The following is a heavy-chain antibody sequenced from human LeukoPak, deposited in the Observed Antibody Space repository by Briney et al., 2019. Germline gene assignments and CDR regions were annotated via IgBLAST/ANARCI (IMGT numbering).Heavy chain of an antibody. CDR2: IKQNGSEK. J-gene: IGHJ6*03. D-gene: IGHD6-19*01. Sequence: GGSLRLSCAASGFSFSSYWMSWVRQAPVKGLEWVANIKQNGSEKYYVDSVKGRFTISRDNAKKSLYLQMNSLRAEDTAVYYCARGRIAVAGTYIPSNWGPQLYYMDVWGKGTTVTVSS. CDR1: GFSFSSYW. V-gene: IGHV3-7*01. CDR3: ARGRIAVAGTYIPSNWGPQLYYMDV.